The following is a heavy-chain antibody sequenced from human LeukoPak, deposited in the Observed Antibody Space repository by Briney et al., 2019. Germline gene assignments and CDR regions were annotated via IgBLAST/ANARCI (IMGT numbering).Heavy chain of an antibody. CDR2: IYYSGST. D-gene: IGHD6-13*01. V-gene: IGHV4-59*01. Sequence: PGTLSLTCTVSRGSLSSYYWSWIRQPPGKGLEWIGYIYYSGSTNYNPSLKSRVTISVDTSKNQFSLKLSSVTAADTAVYYCARVTYSSSWPDYWGQGTLVTVSS. CDR3: ARVTYSSSWPDY. CDR1: RGSLSSYY. J-gene: IGHJ4*02.